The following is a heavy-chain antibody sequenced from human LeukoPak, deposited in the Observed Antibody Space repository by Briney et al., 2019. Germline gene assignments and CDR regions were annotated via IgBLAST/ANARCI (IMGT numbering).Heavy chain of an antibody. CDR3: ARANGYFGSGIPYFVF. Sequence: SETLSLTCTVSGASISSRTYYWDWIRQPPGKGLEWIVNIYYSGSAYFNPSLRSRVTISIERSKNQFSLKLTSVTAADAALYFCARANGYFGSGIPYFVFWGQGTLVTVSS. V-gene: IGHV4-39*07. CDR2: IYYSGSA. J-gene: IGHJ4*02. CDR1: GASISSRTYY. D-gene: IGHD3-10*01.